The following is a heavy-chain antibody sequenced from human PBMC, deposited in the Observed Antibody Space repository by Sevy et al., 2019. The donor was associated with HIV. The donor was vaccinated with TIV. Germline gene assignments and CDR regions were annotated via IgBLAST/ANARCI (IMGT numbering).Heavy chain of an antibody. CDR1: GFTFSDYA. J-gene: IGHJ6*02. D-gene: IGHD3-9*01. Sequence: GGSLRVSCADSGFTFSDYAMSWVRQAPGKGLEWVAVISYHGRDKFYADSVKGRFTISRDNSDNILYLHMNSLRSEDTAVYYCAKDFTGYNGMDVWGQGTMVTVSS. CDR3: AKDFTGYNGMDV. V-gene: IGHV3-30*18. CDR2: ISYHGRDK.